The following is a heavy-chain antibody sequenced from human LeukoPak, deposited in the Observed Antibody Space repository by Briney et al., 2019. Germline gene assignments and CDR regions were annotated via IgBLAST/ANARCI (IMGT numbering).Heavy chain of an antibody. CDR2: ISASGHAT. D-gene: IGHD1-26*01. Sequence: GGSPRLSCAASGFTFSSYAMSWVRQAPGKGLEAPGKGLEWVSTISASGHATYYPDSVRGRFTISRDNSKSTLHLQMDSLRAEDSALYYCAKWPEGATPKFHHWGQGTLVTVSS. V-gene: IGHV3-23*01. CDR1: GFTFSSYA. CDR3: AKWPEGATPKFHH. J-gene: IGHJ4*02.